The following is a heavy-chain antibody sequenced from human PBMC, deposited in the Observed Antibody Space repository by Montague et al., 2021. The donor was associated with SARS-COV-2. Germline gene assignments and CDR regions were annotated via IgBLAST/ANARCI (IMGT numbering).Heavy chain of an antibody. D-gene: IGHD2-15*01. CDR2: ISDSGST. V-gene: IGHV4-59*08. J-gene: IGHJ4*02. CDR1: GGSISSFY. CDR3: ARHYSATLPVVY. Sequence: SETLSLTCTVSGGSISSFYWSWFRQPPGKGLEWIGYISDSGSTNYNPSLTSRVTMSVDTSKNQFSLKANSVTAADTAVYYCARHYSATLPVVYWGQGTLVTVSS.